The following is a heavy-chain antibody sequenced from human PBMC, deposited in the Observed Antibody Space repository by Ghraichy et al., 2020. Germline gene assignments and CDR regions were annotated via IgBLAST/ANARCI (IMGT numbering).Heavy chain of an antibody. D-gene: IGHD6-19*01. Sequence: SQTLSLTCAISGDSVSSNSAAWNWIRQSPSRGLEWLGRTYYRSKWYNDYAVSVKSRITINPDTSKNQFSLQLNSVTPEDTAVYYCARGIAVAGSRISRYAFDIWGQGTMVTVSS. CDR3: ARGIAVAGSRISRYAFDI. CDR2: TYYRSKWYN. V-gene: IGHV6-1*01. CDR1: GDSVSSNSAA. J-gene: IGHJ3*02.